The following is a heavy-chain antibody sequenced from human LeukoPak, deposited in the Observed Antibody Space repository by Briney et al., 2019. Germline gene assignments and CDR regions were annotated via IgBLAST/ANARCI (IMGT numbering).Heavy chain of an antibody. V-gene: IGHV3-23*01. CDR2: ISGSGGST. CDR3: AKDRGTIFGVVTPGWFDP. D-gene: IGHD3-3*01. J-gene: IGHJ5*02. Sequence: GGSLRLSCAASGFTFSSYAMSWVRQAPGKGLEWVSAISGSGGSTYYADSVKGRFTISRDNSKNTLYLQMNSLRAEDTAVYYCAKDRGTIFGVVTPGWFDPWGQGTLVTVSS. CDR1: GFTFSSYA.